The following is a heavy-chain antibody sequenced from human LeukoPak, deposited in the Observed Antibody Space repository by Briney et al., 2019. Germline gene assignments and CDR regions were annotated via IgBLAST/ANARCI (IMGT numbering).Heavy chain of an antibody. Sequence: GGSLRLSCAASGFTFSDYYMSWIRQAPGKGLEWVSYISSSGSTIYYADSVKGRFTISRDNAKNSLYLQMNSLRAEDTALYYCAKPAKTDYADYWGQGTLVTVSS. CDR2: ISSSGSTI. V-gene: IGHV3-11*01. CDR1: GFTFSDYY. CDR3: AKPAKTDYADY. J-gene: IGHJ4*02. D-gene: IGHD1-14*01.